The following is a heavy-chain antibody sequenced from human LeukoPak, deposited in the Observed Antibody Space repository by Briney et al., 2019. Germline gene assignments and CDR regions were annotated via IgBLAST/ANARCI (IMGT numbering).Heavy chain of an antibody. CDR1: GFTFSTYT. CDR2: ISGSDATT. D-gene: IGHD1-7*01. J-gene: IGHJ4*02. Sequence: PGGSLRLSCAASGFTFSTYTMTWVRQVPGKGLEWVSVISGSDATTYYAESAKGRFTISRDNSKNTVYLQMNSLRAEDTAVYYCAKRHGISGTTTRAADYWGQGTLVTVSS. V-gene: IGHV3-23*01. CDR3: AKRHGISGTTTRAADY.